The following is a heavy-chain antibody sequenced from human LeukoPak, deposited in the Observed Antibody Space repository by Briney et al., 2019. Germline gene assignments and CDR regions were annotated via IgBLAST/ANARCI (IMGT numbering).Heavy chain of an antibody. Sequence: SGTLSFTCAVSGDSISSNNWWSWVRQPPGKGLEWIGEISHSGSTNYNPSLKSRVTISVDTSKNQFSLKLSSVTAADTTVYYCARVGDWNDLVYWGQGTLVTVSS. CDR2: ISHSGST. D-gene: IGHD1-1*01. CDR1: GDSISSNNW. V-gene: IGHV4-4*02. J-gene: IGHJ4*02. CDR3: ARVGDWNDLVY.